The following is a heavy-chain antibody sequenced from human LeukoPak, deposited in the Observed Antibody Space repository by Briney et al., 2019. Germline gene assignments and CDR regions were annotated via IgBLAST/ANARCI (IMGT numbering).Heavy chain of an antibody. CDR2: ISPTGEST. CDR3: ARDFLGESGAGGY. D-gene: IGHD3-10*01. Sequence: GGSLRLSCAASGFTFSSYTMNWVRHATGKGLEWVSSISPTGESTWSADSVKGRFTISRDNAKNSVYLQMNSLRVEDTAVYFCARDFLGESGAGGYWGQGTLVTVSS. V-gene: IGHV3-21*01. J-gene: IGHJ4*02. CDR1: GFTFSSYT.